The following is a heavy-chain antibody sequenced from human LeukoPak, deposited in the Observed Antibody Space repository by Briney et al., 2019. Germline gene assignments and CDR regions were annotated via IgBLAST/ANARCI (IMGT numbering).Heavy chain of an antibody. V-gene: IGHV4-31*03. CDR3: ARVEPMITFGGVIAHYFDY. J-gene: IGHJ4*02. CDR1: GGSISSGGYY. Sequence: SETLSLTCTVSGGSISSGGYYWSWIRQHPGKGLEWIGYIYYSGSTYYNPSLRSRVTISVDTSKNQFSLKLSSVTAADTAVYYCARVEPMITFGGVIAHYFDYWGQGTLVTVSS. D-gene: IGHD3-16*02. CDR2: IYYSGST.